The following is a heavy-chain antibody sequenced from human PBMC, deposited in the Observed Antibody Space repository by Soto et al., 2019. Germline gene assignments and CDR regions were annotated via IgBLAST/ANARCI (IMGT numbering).Heavy chain of an antibody. CDR3: AVGGRSMKIFGVVIPHWFDP. Sequence: EPLSLTWNVSGGSISSSSYDWGWIRQPRVKGREWIGSIYYSGSIYYNPSLKSRVTISVDTSKNQFSVKLTSVNAADTAVYYCAVGGRSMKIFGVVIPHWFDPWGRGTLVTVSS. CDR2: IYYSGSI. D-gene: IGHD3-3*01. CDR1: GGSISSSSYD. J-gene: IGHJ5*02. V-gene: IGHV4-39*01.